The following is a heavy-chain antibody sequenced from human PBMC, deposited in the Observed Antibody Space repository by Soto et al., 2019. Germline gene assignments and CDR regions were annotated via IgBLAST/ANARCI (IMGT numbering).Heavy chain of an antibody. D-gene: IGHD2-8*01. V-gene: IGHV1-18*01. CDR3: ASHRTFWPFDY. CDR2: ISTDNGNT. CDR1: GYTFTNSG. Sequence: GASVKVSCKASGYTFTNSGISWVRQAPGQGLEWMGWISTDNGNTNYAQHLQGRVSMTTDTSTSTAYMDLRSLRSDDTAVYYCASHRTFWPFDYWGQGTVVTVSS. J-gene: IGHJ4*02.